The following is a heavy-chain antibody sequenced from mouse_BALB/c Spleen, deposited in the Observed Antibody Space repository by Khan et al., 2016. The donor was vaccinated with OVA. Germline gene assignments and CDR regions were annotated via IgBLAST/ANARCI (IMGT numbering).Heavy chain of an antibody. CDR3: ARSEDI. Sequence: QVRLQQSGPGLVEPSQSLSITCTVSGFSLTSYGVHWVRQPPGKGLEWLGVIWAGGSTNYNSALMSKLSISKDNSKSQVFLKMNSLQTDDTAMYDCARSEDIWGQGTTLTVSS. D-gene: IGHD1-3*01. CDR1: GFSLTSYG. J-gene: IGHJ2*01. V-gene: IGHV2-9*02. CDR2: IWAGGST.